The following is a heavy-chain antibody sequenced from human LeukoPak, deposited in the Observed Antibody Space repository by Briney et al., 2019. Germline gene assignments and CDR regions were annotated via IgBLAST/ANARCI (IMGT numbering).Heavy chain of an antibody. D-gene: IGHD1-14*01. Sequence: SQTLSLTCTVSGGSVTSGSYYWSWIRQPPGKGLEWIGFIHTNGYTNYNSSLKSRVTVSVDTSENQFSLRLTSVTAADTAVYFCTRTLFNVNHHDLWGQGTLVTVSS. J-gene: IGHJ4*02. V-gene: IGHV4-61*01. CDR3: TRTLFNVNHHDL. CDR1: GGSVTSGSYY. CDR2: IHTNGYT.